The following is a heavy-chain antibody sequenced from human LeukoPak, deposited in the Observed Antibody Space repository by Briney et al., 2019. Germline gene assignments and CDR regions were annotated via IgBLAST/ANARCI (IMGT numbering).Heavy chain of an antibody. CDR1: GGSISSSSAC. Sequence: PSETLSLTCTVSGGSISSSSACWGWIRQPPGKGLEWIGSMCYSGSTYYNPSLKSRVTLSTDTSKNQFSLRLSSVTAADTAVYYCARRPDVNAYYYAFDYWGQGTLVTVSS. D-gene: IGHD3-10*01. CDR3: ARRPDVNAYYYAFDY. CDR2: MCYSGST. J-gene: IGHJ4*02. V-gene: IGHV4-39*01.